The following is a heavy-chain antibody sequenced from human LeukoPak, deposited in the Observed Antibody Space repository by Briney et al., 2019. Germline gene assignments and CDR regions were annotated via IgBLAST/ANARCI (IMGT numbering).Heavy chain of an antibody. J-gene: IGHJ4*02. V-gene: IGHV1-69*06. Sequence: ASVKVSCKASGYTFGTHWMHWVRQAPGKGLEGMGGIIPIFGTANYAQKFQGRVTITADKSTSTAYMELSSLRSEDTAVYYCARVTTVTDPTLDYWGQGTLVTVSS. CDR2: IIPIFGTA. CDR1: GYTFGTHW. CDR3: ARVTTVTDPTLDY. D-gene: IGHD4-17*01.